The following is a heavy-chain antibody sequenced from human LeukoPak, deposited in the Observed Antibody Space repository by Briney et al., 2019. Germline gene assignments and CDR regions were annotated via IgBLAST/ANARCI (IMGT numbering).Heavy chain of an antibody. J-gene: IGHJ6*02. D-gene: IGHD3-10*01. CDR1: GGTFSSYA. CDR3: ARDRPQYYYGSGSYSTPDYYYYYGMDV. Sequence: GASVKVSCKASGGTFSSYAISWVRHAPGQGLEWMGGVIPIFGTANYAQKFQGRVTITADESTSTAYMELSSLRSEDTAVYYCARDRPQYYYGSGSYSTPDYYYYYGMDVWGQGTTVTVSS. CDR2: VIPIFGTA. V-gene: IGHV1-69*13.